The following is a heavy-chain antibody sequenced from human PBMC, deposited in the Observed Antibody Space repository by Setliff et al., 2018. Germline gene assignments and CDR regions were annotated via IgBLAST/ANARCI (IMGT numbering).Heavy chain of an antibody. D-gene: IGHD5-18*01. Sequence: SETLSLTCTLSGGSLTQRYWSWVRQPPGKGLEWIGYVYYNGNTNYSPSLKSRVTISADTSKNQVSLKLTSATAADTAVYYCARDRTAYNCGMDVWGQGTTVTVSS. CDR2: VYYNGNT. CDR3: ARDRTAYNCGMDV. J-gene: IGHJ6*02. CDR1: GGSLTQRY. V-gene: IGHV4-59*11.